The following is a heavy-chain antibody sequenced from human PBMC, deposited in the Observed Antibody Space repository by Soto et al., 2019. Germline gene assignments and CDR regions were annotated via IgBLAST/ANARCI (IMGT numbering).Heavy chain of an antibody. CDR2: IYYLGST. D-gene: IGHD3-10*01. V-gene: IGHV4-59*01. CDR3: ARDGYDGSGSPYPAY. J-gene: IGHJ4*02. Sequence: SETLSLTCSVSGGSMSEYFWSWIRQSPGKGLEWIGYIYYLGSTDYNPSLKSRVTISVDTSKRQYSLRLTSVTAADTAVYYCARDGYDGSGSPYPAYWGPGTQVTVSS. CDR1: GGSMSEYF.